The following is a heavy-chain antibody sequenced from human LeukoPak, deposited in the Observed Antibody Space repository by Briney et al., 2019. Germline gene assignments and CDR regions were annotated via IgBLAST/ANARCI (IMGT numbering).Heavy chain of an antibody. Sequence: PSETLSLTCTVSGGSISSSSYYWGWTRQPPGKGLEWIGSIYYSGSTYYNPSLKSRVTISVDTSKNQFSLKLSSVTAADTPVYYCARLGCSSTSCYSLGYYYMDVWGKGTTVTVSS. CDR2: IYYSGST. J-gene: IGHJ6*03. D-gene: IGHD2-2*01. CDR3: ARLGCSSTSCYSLGYYYMDV. V-gene: IGHV4-39*01. CDR1: GGSISSSSYY.